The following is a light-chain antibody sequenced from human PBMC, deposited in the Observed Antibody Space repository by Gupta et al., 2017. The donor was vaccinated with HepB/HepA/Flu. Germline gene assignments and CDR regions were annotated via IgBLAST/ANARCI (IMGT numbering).Light chain of an antibody. CDR3: GTWDSRLSVVV. CDR2: KNN. Sequence: QSVLTQPPSVSAAPGQKVTISCSGSSSNIGNNYVSWYQQLPEAAPKLLISKNNKRRCGIPERFSGSKSGTSATLGITGLQTGDEADYFCGTWDSRLSVVVFGGGTKLTVL. CDR1: SSNIGNNY. V-gene: IGLV1-51*02. J-gene: IGLJ2*01.